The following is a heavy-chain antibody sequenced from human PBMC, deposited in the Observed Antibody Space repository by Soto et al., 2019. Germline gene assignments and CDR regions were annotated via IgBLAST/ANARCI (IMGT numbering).Heavy chain of an antibody. CDR1: GSSFSNFY. V-gene: IGHV4-4*07. Sequence: SETLSLTCSVSGSSFSNFYWSWIRQPAGKGLEWIGRIYTSGATSYNPSLKSRVTMSVDTSQTQMSLNLRSVTAADTAVYYCARGGIQLSYAFDYWGQGILVTVSS. CDR2: IYTSGAT. J-gene: IGHJ4*02. CDR3: ARGGIQLSYAFDY. D-gene: IGHD1-1*01.